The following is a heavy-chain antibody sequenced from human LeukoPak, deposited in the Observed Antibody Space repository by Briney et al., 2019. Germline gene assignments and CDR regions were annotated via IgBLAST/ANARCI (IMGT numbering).Heavy chain of an antibody. Sequence: ASVKVSCKASGYTFTNYAMNWVRQAPGQRLEWMGWINAGNGKTKSSQRFQGRVTITRDTSASTAYMELNSLRSEDTAVYYCARGIWSSHNKGYYFDYWGQGSLVTVSS. J-gene: IGHJ4*02. CDR1: GYTFTNYA. CDR3: ARGIWSSHNKGYYFDY. CDR2: INAGNGKT. V-gene: IGHV1-3*01. D-gene: IGHD2-15*01.